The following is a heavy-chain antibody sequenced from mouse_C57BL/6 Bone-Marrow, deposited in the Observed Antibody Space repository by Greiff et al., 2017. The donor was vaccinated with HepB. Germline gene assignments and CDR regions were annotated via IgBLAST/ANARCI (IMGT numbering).Heavy chain of an antibody. D-gene: IGHD2-2*01. V-gene: IGHV5-12*01. CDR1: GFTFSDYY. CDR3: ARADGYDGFDY. CDR2: ISNGGGST. Sequence: EVKVVESGGGLVQPGGSLKLSCAASGFTFSDYYMYWVRQTPEKRLEWVAYISNGGGSTYYPDTVKGRFTISRDNAKNTLYLQMSRLKSEDTAMYYCARADGYDGFDYWGQGTTLTVSS. J-gene: IGHJ2*01.